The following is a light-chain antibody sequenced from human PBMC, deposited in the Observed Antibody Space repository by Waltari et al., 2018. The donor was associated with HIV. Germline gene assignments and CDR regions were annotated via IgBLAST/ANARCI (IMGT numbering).Light chain of an antibody. CDR3: SSYAGSNNVI. J-gene: IGLJ2*01. V-gene: IGLV2-8*01. Sequence: QSALTQPPSASGSPGQSVTISCPGTSSDVGGYNYVSWYQHHPGKAPKVMIYEVNKRPSGVPVRFSGSKSGNTPSLTVSGLQAEDEADYYCSSYAGSNNVICGGGTKLTVL. CDR1: SSDVGGYNY. CDR2: EVN.